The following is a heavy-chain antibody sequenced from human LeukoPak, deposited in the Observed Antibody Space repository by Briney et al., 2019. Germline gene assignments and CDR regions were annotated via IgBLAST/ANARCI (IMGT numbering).Heavy chain of an antibody. Sequence: GESLKISCKGSGYSFTSYWIGWVRQMPGKGLEWMGIIYPGDSDNRYSPSFQGQVTISADKSISTAYLQWSSLKASDTAMNYCARQDRCSSTSCLPRYWGQGTLVTVSS. V-gene: IGHV5-51*01. J-gene: IGHJ4*02. CDR1: GYSFTSYW. CDR3: ARQDRCSSTSCLPRY. D-gene: IGHD2-2*01. CDR2: IYPGDSDN.